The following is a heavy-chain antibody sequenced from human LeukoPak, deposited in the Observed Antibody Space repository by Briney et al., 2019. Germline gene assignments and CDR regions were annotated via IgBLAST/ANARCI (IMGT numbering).Heavy chain of an antibody. J-gene: IGHJ4*02. Sequence: GRSLRLSCAASGFTFSSYAMHWVRQAPGKGLEWVAVISYDGSNKYYADSVKGRFTISRDNSKNTLYLQMNSLRAEDTAAYYCARDTPGANAVDYWGQGTLVTVSS. CDR3: ARDTPGANAVDY. D-gene: IGHD1-1*01. CDR1: GFTFSSYA. CDR2: ISYDGSNK. V-gene: IGHV3-30*04.